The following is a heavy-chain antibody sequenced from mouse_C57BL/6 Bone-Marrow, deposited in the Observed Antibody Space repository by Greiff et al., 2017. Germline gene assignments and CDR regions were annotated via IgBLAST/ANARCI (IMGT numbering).Heavy chain of an antibody. CDR1: GYAFSSYW. CDR3: ARGGVYYGSRHWYFDV. D-gene: IGHD1-1*01. J-gene: IGHJ1*03. V-gene: IGHV1-80*01. Sequence: VQLQQSGAELVKPGASVTISCKASGYAFSSYWMNWVKQRPGKGLEWIGQIYPGDGDTNYNGKFKGKATLTADKSSSTAYMQLSSLTSEDSAVYFCARGGVYYGSRHWYFDVWGTGTTVTVSS. CDR2: IYPGDGDT.